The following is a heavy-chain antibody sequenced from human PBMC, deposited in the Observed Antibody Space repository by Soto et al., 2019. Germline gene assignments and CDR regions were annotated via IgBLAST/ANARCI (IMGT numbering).Heavy chain of an antibody. V-gene: IGHV4-59*01. CDR3: AREIPYDSSGYPTIDY. J-gene: IGHJ4*01. D-gene: IGHD3-22*01. CDR2: IYYSGST. Sequence: SETLSLTCTVSGGSISSYYWSWIRQPPGKGLEWIGYIYYSGSTNYNPSLKSRVTISVDTSKNQFSLKLSSVTAADTAVYYCAREIPYDSSGYPTIDYWGHGTLVTVSS. CDR1: GGSISSYY.